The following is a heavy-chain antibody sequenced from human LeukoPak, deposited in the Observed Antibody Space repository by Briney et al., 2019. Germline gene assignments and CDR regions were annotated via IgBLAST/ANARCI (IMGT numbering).Heavy chain of an antibody. CDR3: ARDSSSGWYHGD. V-gene: IGHV3-43*01. CDR2: ITWDGGTT. Sequence: GGSLRLSCVASGFTFDDYTMHWVRQAPGKGLEWVSLITWDGGTTYYADSVRGRFTVSRDNSKNSLYLQMNSLRAEDTAVYYCARDSSSGWYHGDWGQGTLVTVSS. D-gene: IGHD6-19*01. J-gene: IGHJ4*02. CDR1: GFTFDDYT.